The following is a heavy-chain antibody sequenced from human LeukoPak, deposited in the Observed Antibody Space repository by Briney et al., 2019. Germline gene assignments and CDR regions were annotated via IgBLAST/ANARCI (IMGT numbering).Heavy chain of an antibody. CDR2: IRSETDGGTT. CDR3: SQLHRSDP. CDR1: GLTLSSAW. D-gene: IGHD1-7*01. V-gene: IGHV3-15*01. Sequence: PGGSLRLSCAASGLTLSSAWMHWVRQAPGKGLEWIGLIRSETDGGTTDYASPVRGRFAISRDASKNTLYLQMNSLKIDDTAVYYCSQLHRSDPWGQGTLVTVSS. J-gene: IGHJ5*02.